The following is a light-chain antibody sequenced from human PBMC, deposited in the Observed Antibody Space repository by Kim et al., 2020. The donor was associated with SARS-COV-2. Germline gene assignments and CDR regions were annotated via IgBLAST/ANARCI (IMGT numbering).Light chain of an antibody. V-gene: IGKV1D-13*01. CDR2: DAF. CDR3: QQFNNYPPIT. CDR1: LDIASS. Sequence: SVGDRVTITCRASLDIASSLAWYQQKPGKAPKLLIYDAFSVESGVPPRFSGSGSGTDFTLTISSLQPEDSATYYCQQFNNYPPITFGQGTRLEIK. J-gene: IGKJ5*01.